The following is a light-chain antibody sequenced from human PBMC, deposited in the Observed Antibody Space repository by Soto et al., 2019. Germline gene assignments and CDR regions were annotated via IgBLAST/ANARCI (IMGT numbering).Light chain of an antibody. V-gene: IGLV2-14*03. CDR3: VSYTSNTTYV. Sequence: LTQPASVSDSPGQSITISCTGTSSDVGGSNFVSWYQQHPGKPPKLIIYDVANRPSGVSNRFSGSKSGSTASLIISRLQTEDEADYYCVSYTSNTTYVFGTGTKVTVL. CDR2: DVA. CDR1: SSDVGGSNF. J-gene: IGLJ1*01.